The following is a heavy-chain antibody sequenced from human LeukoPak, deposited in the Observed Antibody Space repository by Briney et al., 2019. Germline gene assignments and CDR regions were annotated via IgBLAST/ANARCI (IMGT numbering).Heavy chain of an antibody. Sequence: QPGRSLRLSCAASGFPFSSYGMHWVRQAPGKGLEWVSAISGSGDRTMYADSVKGRFTISRDNFKNTLYLQMNSLRAEDTALYHCAKDPNGDYIGAFDMWGQGTMVTVSS. CDR2: ISGSGDRT. CDR1: GFPFSSYG. V-gene: IGHV3-23*01. D-gene: IGHD4-17*01. J-gene: IGHJ3*02. CDR3: AKDPNGDYIGAFDM.